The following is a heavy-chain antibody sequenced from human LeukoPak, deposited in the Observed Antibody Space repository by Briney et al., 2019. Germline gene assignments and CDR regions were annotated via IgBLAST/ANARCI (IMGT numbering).Heavy chain of an antibody. V-gene: IGHV4-61*01. CDR3: ARLTYRLGLYYFDS. Sequence: PSETLSLTCTVSGNSVGSGTYYWSWIRQPPGKGLEWIGYIYDSGNTNYNPSLKSRVTISLDKSKNQVSLRLNSVTAADTAVFYCARLTYRLGLYYFDSWGQGTPVTVFS. CDR1: GNSVGSGTYY. J-gene: IGHJ4*02. D-gene: IGHD1-7*01. CDR2: IYDSGNT.